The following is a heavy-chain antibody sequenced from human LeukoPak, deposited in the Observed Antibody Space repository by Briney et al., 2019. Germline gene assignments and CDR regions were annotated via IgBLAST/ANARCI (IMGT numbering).Heavy chain of an antibody. D-gene: IGHD2-15*01. CDR3: ARAPRDCSGGSCYSGVGYYYGMDV. CDR1: GFTVSSYY. V-gene: IGHV3-53*01. CDR2: IYSGGST. J-gene: IGHJ6*02. Sequence: QTGGSLRLSCAASGFTVSSYYMNWVRQAPGKGLEWVSVIYSGGSTYYADSVKGRFAISRDNSKNTLYLQMNSLRAEDTAVYYCARAPRDCSGGSCYSGVGYYYGMDVWGQGTTVTVSS.